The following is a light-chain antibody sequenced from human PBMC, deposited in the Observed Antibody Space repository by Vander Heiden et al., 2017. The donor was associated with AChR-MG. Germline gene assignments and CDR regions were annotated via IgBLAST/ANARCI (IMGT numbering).Light chain of an antibody. CDR2: GNN. Sequence: QSVLTQPPSVSGAPGQRVTISCTGSSSNIGAGYDVHWYQQFPGTAPKVLLVGNNNGPSGVPDRFAGSKSGTSASLAITGLRAEDEADYYCQSYDRSLSGSVFGGGTKLTVL. J-gene: IGLJ3*02. CDR3: QSYDRSLSGSV. V-gene: IGLV1-40*01. CDR1: SSNIGAGYD.